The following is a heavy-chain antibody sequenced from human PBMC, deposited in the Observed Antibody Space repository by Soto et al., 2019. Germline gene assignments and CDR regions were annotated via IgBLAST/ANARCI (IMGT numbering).Heavy chain of an antibody. CDR1: GYTFTSYG. D-gene: IGHD3-10*01. V-gene: IGHV1-18*01. CDR3: GSTNYNPSLKSRVTISVDTSKNQFSLELSSVTAADTAVYYCARAGGGSGWYGNTLLVRPENKWFDP. Sequence: ASVKVSCKASGYTFTSYGISWVRQAPGQGLEWMGWISAYNGNTNYAQKLQGRVTMTTDTSTSTAYMELRSLRSDDTAVYYSGSTNYNPSLKSRVTISVDTSKNQFSLELSSVTAADTAVYYCARAGGGSGWYGNTLLVRPENKWFDPWGQGSPVTVS. J-gene: IGHJ5*02. CDR2: ISAYNGNT.